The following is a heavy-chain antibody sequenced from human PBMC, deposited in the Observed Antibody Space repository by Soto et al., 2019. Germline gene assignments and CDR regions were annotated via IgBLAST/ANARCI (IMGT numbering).Heavy chain of an antibody. J-gene: IGHJ4*02. Sequence: PSETLSLTCAVSGDSISSNNWWSWVRQPPGKGLEWIGEIFHNGHTNYNPSLKSPVTISLDKSQNQFSLTLTSVTAADTAVYYCATRFYTSGVLFDYWGQGTPVTVS. D-gene: IGHD2-2*02. V-gene: IGHV4-4*02. CDR2: IFHNGHT. CDR3: ATRFYTSGVLFDY. CDR1: GDSISSNNW.